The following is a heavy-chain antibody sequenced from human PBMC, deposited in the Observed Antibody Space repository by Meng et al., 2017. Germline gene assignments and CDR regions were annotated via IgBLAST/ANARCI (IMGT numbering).Heavy chain of an antibody. D-gene: IGHD3-3*01. V-gene: IGHV1-3*01. J-gene: IGHJ4*02. CDR3: ATTLNYDFWSGFYY. CDR2: INAGNGDT. Sequence: QVQLGQSGAEVKKPGASVKVSCKASGYTFNNYAMHWVRQAPGQRLEWMGWINAGNGDTKFSQKFQGRVSISRDTSASTAYMELRSLRFEDTAVYYCATTLNYDFWSGFYYWGQGTLVTVSS. CDR1: GYTFNNYA.